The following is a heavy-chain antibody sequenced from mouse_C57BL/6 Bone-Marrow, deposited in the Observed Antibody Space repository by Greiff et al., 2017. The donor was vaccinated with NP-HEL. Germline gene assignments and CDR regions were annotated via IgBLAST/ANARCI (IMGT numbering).Heavy chain of an antibody. CDR3: ARRGVTVGGAMDY. D-gene: IGHD2-2*01. CDR1: GFTFSDYY. J-gene: IGHJ4*01. CDR2: ISNGGGST. Sequence: DVMLVESGGGLVQPGGSLKLSCAASGFTFSDYYMYWVRQTPEKRLEWVAYISNGGGSTYYPDTVKGRFTISRDNAKNTLYLQMSRLKSEDTAMYYCARRGVTVGGAMDYWGQGTSVTVSS. V-gene: IGHV5-12*01.